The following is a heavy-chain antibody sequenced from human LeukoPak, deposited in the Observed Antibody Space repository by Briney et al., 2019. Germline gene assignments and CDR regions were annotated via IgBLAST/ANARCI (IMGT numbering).Heavy chain of an antibody. D-gene: IGHD3-10*01. CDR3: ARVSSGSGSYRTLLSY. Sequence: GGSLRLSCAASGFTFSSYSMNWVRLAPGKGLEWVSSISSGSSYIYYADSVKGRFTLSRDNAKNSLYLQMNSLRAEDTAVYYCARVSSGSGSYRTLLSYWGQGTLVTVSS. CDR2: ISSGSSYI. CDR1: GFTFSSYS. V-gene: IGHV3-21*01. J-gene: IGHJ4*02.